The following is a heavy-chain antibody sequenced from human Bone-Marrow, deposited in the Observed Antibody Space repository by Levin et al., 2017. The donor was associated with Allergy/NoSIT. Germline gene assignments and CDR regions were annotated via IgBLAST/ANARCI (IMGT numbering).Heavy chain of an antibody. CDR1: GGTFSSYA. D-gene: IGHD2-2*01. Sequence: PAASVKVSCKASGGTFSSYAISWVRQAPGQGLEWMGGIIPIFGTANYAQKFQGRVTITADESTSTAYMELSSLRSEDTAVYYCARGVAPEYLAVVPAAMLRLNTNYYYYYMDVWGKGTTVTVSS. CDR3: ARGVAPEYLAVVPAAMLRLNTNYYYYYMDV. V-gene: IGHV1-69*13. J-gene: IGHJ6*03. CDR2: IIPIFGTA.